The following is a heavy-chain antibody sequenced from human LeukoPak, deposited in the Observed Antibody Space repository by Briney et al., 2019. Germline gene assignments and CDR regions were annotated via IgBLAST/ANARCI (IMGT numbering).Heavy chain of an antibody. V-gene: IGHV3-66*01. CDR3: ARTTILDY. D-gene: IGHD4-17*01. CDR1: GFTVSSNY. J-gene: IGHJ4*02. CDR2: LYSGGIA. Sequence: PGGSLRLSCAASGFTVSSNYMSWVRRAPGKGLEWVSILYSGGIAYYADSVKGRFTISRDNSKNTLYLQMNSLRAEDTAVYYCARTTILDYWGQGTLVTVSS.